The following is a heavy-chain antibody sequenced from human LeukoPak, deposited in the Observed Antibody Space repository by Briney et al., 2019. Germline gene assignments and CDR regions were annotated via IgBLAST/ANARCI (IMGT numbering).Heavy chain of an antibody. V-gene: IGHV1-8*03. D-gene: IGHD6-19*01. Sequence: ASVKVSCKASGYTFTNYDINWVRQATGQGLEWMGWLNPGSGYTGFAQKFQGRVTITRDMSTSTAYMELSSLRSEDTAVYYCAADMTAVAGYWYFDLWGRGTLVTVSS. CDR2: LNPGSGYT. J-gene: IGHJ2*01. CDR3: AADMTAVAGYWYFDL. CDR1: GYTFTNYD.